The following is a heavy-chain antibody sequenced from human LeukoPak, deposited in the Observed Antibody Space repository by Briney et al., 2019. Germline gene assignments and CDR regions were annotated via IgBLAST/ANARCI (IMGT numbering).Heavy chain of an antibody. V-gene: IGHV3-11*01. CDR1: GFTFSDYY. D-gene: IGHD3-3*01. CDR3: ASFLFGAPFQH. CDR2: ISSSGSTI. J-gene: IGHJ1*01. Sequence: PGGSLRLSCAASGFTFSDYYMSWIRQAPGKGLEWVSYISSSGSTIYYADSVKGRFTISRDNAKHSLYLQRNSLRAEDTAVYYCASFLFGAPFQHWGQGTLVTVSS.